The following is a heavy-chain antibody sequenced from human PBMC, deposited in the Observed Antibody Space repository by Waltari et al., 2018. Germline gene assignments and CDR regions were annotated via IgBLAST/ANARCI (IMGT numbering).Heavy chain of an antibody. J-gene: IGHJ4*02. CDR3: ARVAGPLDY. V-gene: IGHV4-34*01. CDR2: INHSGST. Sequence: QVQLQQWGAGLLKPSETLSLTCAVYGGSFSGYYWSWIRQPPGKGLEWIGEINHSGSTNYHPSLKSRVTISVDSSKNQFSLKLSSVTAADTAVYYCARVAGPLDYWGQGTLVTVSS. CDR1: GGSFSGYY.